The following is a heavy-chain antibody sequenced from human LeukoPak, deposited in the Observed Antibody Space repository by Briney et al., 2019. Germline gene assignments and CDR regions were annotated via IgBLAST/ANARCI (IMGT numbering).Heavy chain of an antibody. V-gene: IGHV4-39*07. CDR3: AREATGSYYYYHMDV. D-gene: IGHD3-10*01. CDR1: GDSISSSSYY. Sequence: SETLSLTCTVSGDSISSSSYYWGCIRHPPGKGLECIATISYRGSTYYNSSLKSRVTISVDTSQNQFSLTLRSVTAAATAVYYCAREATGSYYYYHMDVWGKGTTVTVSS. CDR2: ISYRGST. J-gene: IGHJ6*03.